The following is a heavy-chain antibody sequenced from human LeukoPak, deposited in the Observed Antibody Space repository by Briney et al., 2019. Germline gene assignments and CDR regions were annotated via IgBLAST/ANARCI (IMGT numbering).Heavy chain of an antibody. CDR2: IYYSGNT. V-gene: IGHV4-39*01. CDR3: ARHAYYDFVTGLFDP. Sequence: SETLSLTCTVCGGSISSSNYYWGWIRQPPGKGLEWIGSIYYSGNTYYNPSLKSRVTISVDTSKNHFSLNLNSVTAADTAMYYCARHAYYDFVTGLFDPWGQGTLVTVSS. CDR1: GGSISSSNYY. J-gene: IGHJ5*02. D-gene: IGHD3-3*01.